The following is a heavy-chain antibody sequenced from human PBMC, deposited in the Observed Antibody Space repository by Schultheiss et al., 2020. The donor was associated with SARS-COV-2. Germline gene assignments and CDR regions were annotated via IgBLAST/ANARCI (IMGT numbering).Heavy chain of an antibody. J-gene: IGHJ3*02. V-gene: IGHV3-21*01. CDR3: ARDYGDWHDAFDI. Sequence: GGSLRLSCAASGFTFSSYAMHWVRQAPGKGLEWVSSISSSSSYIYYADSVKGRFTISRDNAKNSLYLQMNSLRAEDTAVYYCARDYGDWHDAFDIWGQGTMVTVSS. CDR1: GFTFSSYA. CDR2: ISSSSSYI. D-gene: IGHD4-17*01.